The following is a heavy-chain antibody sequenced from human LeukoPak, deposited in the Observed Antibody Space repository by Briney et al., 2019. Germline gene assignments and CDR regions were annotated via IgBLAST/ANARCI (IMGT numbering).Heavy chain of an antibody. V-gene: IGHV3-21*01. D-gene: IGHD1-1*01. CDR2: ISSDSNYI. Sequence: GGSLRLSCAASGFTVSSYSMNWVRQTPGKGLEWVSSISSDSNYIYYADSVKGRFTISRDNAKDSLYLHMNTLRAEDTAVYYCARDYKGLSEYWGQGTLVTVSS. J-gene: IGHJ4*02. CDR3: ARDYKGLSEY. CDR1: GFTVSSYS.